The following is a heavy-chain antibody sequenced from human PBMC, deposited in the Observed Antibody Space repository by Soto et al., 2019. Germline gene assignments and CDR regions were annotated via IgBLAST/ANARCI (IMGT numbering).Heavy chain of an antibody. J-gene: IGHJ4*02. V-gene: IGHV1-46*01. CDR1: GYTFTRYY. D-gene: IGHD1-26*01. CDR2: INPSGGST. CDR3: ARLTYIVGASIRSDY. Sequence: GASVKVSCKASGYTFTRYYMHWVRQAPGQGLEWMGIINPSGGSTSYAQKFQGRVTMTRDTSTSTVYMELSSLRSEDTAVYYCARLTYIVGASIRSDYSCPGTLVTVSS.